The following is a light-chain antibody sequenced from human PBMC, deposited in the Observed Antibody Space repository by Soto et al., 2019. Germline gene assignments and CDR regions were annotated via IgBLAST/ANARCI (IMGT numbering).Light chain of an antibody. J-gene: IGLJ2*01. CDR2: SSN. CDR3: SAWDDSLNGPV. V-gene: IGLV1-44*01. CDR1: SSNIGSYT. Sequence: QLVLTQPPSASGTPGQRVTISCSGSSSNIGSYTVNWFQQLPGTAPKLLVYSSNQRPSRVPDRFSGSKSGTSASLAISGLQSEDEADYFCSAWDDSLNGPVFGGGTKLTVL.